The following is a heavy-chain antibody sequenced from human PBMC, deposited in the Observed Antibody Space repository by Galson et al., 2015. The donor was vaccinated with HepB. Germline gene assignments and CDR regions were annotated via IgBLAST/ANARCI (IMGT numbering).Heavy chain of an antibody. Sequence: LSLTCAVSGGSISSSNWWSWVRQPPGKGLEWIGEIYHSGSTNYNPSLKSRVTISVDKSKNQFSLKLSSVTAADTAVYYCARAGYYDILTGYYTDHDAFDIWGQGTMVTVSS. CDR1: GGSISSSNW. V-gene: IGHV4-4*02. J-gene: IGHJ3*02. D-gene: IGHD3-9*01. CDR3: ARAGYYDILTGYYTDHDAFDI. CDR2: IYHSGST.